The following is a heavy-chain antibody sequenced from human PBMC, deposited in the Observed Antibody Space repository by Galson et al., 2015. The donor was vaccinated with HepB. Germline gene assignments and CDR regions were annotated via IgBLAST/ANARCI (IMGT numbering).Heavy chain of an antibody. CDR1: GYTFASYD. J-gene: IGHJ5*02. CDR3: ARGLGGASVNWFDP. D-gene: IGHD3-16*01. CDR2: MNPYSGST. Sequence: SVKVSCKASGYTFASYDINWVRQASGQGLEWMGWMNPYSGSTGYAQRFQGRVTLTRNTSIRTAYMELGSLRSEDTAVYYCARGLGGASVNWFDPWGQGTLVIVSS. V-gene: IGHV1-8*01.